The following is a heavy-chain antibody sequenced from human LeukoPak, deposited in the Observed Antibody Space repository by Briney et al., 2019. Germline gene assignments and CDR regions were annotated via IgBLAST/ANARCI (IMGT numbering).Heavy chain of an antibody. CDR3: ASQGGFDD. D-gene: IGHD2-15*01. Sequence: GGSLRLSCAASGFTVSSIYMSWVRQAPGKGLEWVSSISSGSTYIYYADSVKGRFTISRDNAKNSLHLQMNSLRGEDTAVYYCASQGGFDDWGQGTLVTVSS. V-gene: IGHV3-21*01. CDR1: GFTVSSIY. CDR2: ISSGSTYI. J-gene: IGHJ4*02.